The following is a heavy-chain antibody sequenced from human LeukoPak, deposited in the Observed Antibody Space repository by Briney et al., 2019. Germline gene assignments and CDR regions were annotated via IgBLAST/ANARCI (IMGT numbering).Heavy chain of an antibody. CDR3: ARVPEGLGVLLMNFDY. Sequence: GASVTVFCKASGYTFTSYGISWVRQAPGQGLEWMGWISAYNGNTNYAQKLQGRVTMTTDTSTSTAYMELRSLRSDDTAVYYCARVPEGLGVLLMNFDYWGQGTLVTVSS. D-gene: IGHD3-16*01. V-gene: IGHV1-18*01. J-gene: IGHJ4*02. CDR2: ISAYNGNT. CDR1: GYTFTSYG.